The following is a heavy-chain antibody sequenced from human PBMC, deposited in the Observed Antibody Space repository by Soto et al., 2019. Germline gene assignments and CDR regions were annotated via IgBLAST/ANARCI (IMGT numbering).Heavy chain of an antibody. V-gene: IGHV3-30-3*01. Sequence: QVQLVESGGGVVQPGRSLRLSCAASGFTFSSYAMHWVRQAPGKGLEWVAVISYDGSNKYYADSVKGRFTISRDNSKKTLYPQMNTLSPAATAVYYWARDRLHGRVPYYYYYGMDVWGQGITVTVSS. CDR1: GFTFSSYA. CDR2: ISYDGSNK. CDR3: ARDRLHGRVPYYYYYGMDV. J-gene: IGHJ6*02. D-gene: IGHD6-19*01.